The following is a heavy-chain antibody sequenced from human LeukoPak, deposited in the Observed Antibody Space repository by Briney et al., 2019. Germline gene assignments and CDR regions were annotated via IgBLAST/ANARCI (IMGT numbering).Heavy chain of an antibody. J-gene: IGHJ5*02. V-gene: IGHV3-23*01. D-gene: IGHD2/OR15-2a*01. CDR2: ISESGDGT. CDR3: AKHILSKSWFDP. Sequence: PGGSLRLSCAASGFTFSGYGMSWVRQAPGKGLEWVSAISESGDGTFYAGSVQGRFSISRDNSKNTLYLLMNSLRAEDTAVYYCAKHILSKSWFDPWGQGTLVTVSS. CDR1: GFTFSGYG.